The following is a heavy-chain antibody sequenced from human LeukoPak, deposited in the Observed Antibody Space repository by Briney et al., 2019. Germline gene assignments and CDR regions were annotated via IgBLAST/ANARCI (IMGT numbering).Heavy chain of an antibody. Sequence: SQTLSLTCTVSGGSIGSGSYYWSWIREPAGKGLEWIGRIYRTGSTEFSPSLKSRATISVDTSKNQFSLKLRSVTAADTAVYYCAAESDSAWFTGGDFDYWGQGTLVTVSS. CDR2: IYRTGST. CDR1: GGSIGSGSYY. V-gene: IGHV4-61*02. D-gene: IGHD2-8*02. J-gene: IGHJ4*02. CDR3: AAESDSAWFTGGDFDY.